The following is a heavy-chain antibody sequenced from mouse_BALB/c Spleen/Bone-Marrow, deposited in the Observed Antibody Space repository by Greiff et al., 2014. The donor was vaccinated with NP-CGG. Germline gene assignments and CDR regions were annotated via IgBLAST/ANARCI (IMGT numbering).Heavy chain of an antibody. V-gene: IGHV1-80*01. J-gene: IGHJ1*01. CDR2: IYPGDGDT. D-gene: IGHD2-1*01. CDR1: GCAFSSYW. CDR3: ARRVYGNYWYFDV. Sequence: VQLQQSGAELVRPGSSVKISCKASGCAFSSYWMNWVEQRPGQGLEWIGQIYPGDGDTNYNGKFKGKATLTADKSSSTAYMQLSSLTSEDSAVYFCARRVYGNYWYFDVWGAGTTVTVSS.